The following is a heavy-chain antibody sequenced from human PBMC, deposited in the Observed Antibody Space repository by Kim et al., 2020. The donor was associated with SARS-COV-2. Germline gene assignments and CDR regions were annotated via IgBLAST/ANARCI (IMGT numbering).Heavy chain of an antibody. V-gene: IGHV6-1*01. CDR2: TYYRSKWYN. CDR3: ARDRWSSSPWSNWFDP. D-gene: IGHD6-13*01. Sequence: SQTLSLTCAISGDSVSSNSAAWNWIRQSPSRGLEWLGRTYYRSKWYNDYAVSVKSRITINPDTSKNQFSLQLNSVTPEDTAVYYCARDRWSSSPWSNWFDPWGQGTLVTVSS. CDR1: GDSVSSNSAA. J-gene: IGHJ5*02.